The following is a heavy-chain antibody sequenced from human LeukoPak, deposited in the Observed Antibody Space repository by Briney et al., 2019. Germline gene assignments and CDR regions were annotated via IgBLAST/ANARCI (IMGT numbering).Heavy chain of an antibody. CDR1: DFTFSSYS. CDR2: ISGNGRPI. CDR3: ARDRFDSNGYPFVFDY. D-gene: IGHD3-22*01. J-gene: IGHJ4*02. Sequence: GGSLRLSCAASDFTFSSYSMNWVRQAPGKGLEWLSYISGNGRPINYADSVKGRFTISRDNAKNSLYLQINSLTTEDTAVYYCARDRFDSNGYPFVFDYWGQGTLVTVSS. V-gene: IGHV3-48*04.